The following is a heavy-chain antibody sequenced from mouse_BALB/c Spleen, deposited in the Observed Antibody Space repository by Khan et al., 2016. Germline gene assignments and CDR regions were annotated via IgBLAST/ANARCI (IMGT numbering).Heavy chain of an antibody. Sequence: VQLQESGAELMKPGASVKISCKAPGYTFSNYWIEWVKQRPGHGLEWIGDILPGNANSNYNENLKGKATLTVDTSSNTAYMQLSSLTSEDSAVYYCARAWYSMDYWGQGTSVTVSS. V-gene: IGHV1-9*01. J-gene: IGHJ4*01. CDR3: ARAWYSMDY. CDR1: GYTFSNYW. CDR2: ILPGNANS.